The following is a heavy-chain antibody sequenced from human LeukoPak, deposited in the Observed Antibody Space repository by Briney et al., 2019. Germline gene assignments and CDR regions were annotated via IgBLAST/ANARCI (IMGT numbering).Heavy chain of an antibody. J-gene: IGHJ4*02. CDR1: GFTVSSYY. D-gene: IGHD5-18*01. CDR2: SYTGGST. Sequence: GESLRLSCAASGFTVSSYYMSWVRQAPGKGLEWVSISYTGGSTYYTDSVKGRFAISRDDSKSTLFLQMSSLRVDDTAVYYCTRAGQWSYGFQDYWGQGTLVTVSS. V-gene: IGHV3-66*01. CDR3: TRAGQWSYGFQDY.